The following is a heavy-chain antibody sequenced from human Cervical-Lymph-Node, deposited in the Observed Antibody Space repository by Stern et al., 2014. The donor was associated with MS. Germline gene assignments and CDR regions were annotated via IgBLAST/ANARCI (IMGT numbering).Heavy chain of an antibody. Sequence: VQLVQSGAEVKKPGASVKVSCKASGYTFTSYGISWVRQAPGQGLEWMGWINAYNGTINYAQKLQGRVTMTTDTSTSTAYMELRSLRSDDTAVYYCARDGSIVVPRGDDAFDIWGQGTMVTVSS. CDR1: GYTFTSYG. V-gene: IGHV1-18*01. CDR3: ARDGSIVVPRGDDAFDI. CDR2: INAYNGTI. D-gene: IGHD3-22*01. J-gene: IGHJ3*02.